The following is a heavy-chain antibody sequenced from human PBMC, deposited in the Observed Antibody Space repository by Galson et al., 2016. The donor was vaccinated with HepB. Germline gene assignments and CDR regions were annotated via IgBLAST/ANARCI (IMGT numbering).Heavy chain of an antibody. V-gene: IGHV3-48*01. J-gene: IGHJ3*02. CDR1: GFTFSDFS. CDR3: ARAMEDQLLSGYDFWSGYYMEPLDI. CDR2: FGRTGGI. Sequence: SLRLSCAASGFTFSDFSMNWVRQAPGKGLEWVSYFGRTGGIYYADSVKGRFTISRDNAKNSLYLQMNSLRAEDTAVYHCARAMEDQLLSGYDFWSGYYMEPLDIWGQGTLVTVSS. D-gene: IGHD3-3*01.